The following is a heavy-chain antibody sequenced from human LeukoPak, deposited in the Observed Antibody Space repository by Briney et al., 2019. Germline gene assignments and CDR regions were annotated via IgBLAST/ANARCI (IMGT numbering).Heavy chain of an antibody. CDR1: GFTVSSNY. Sequence: PGGSLRLSCAASGFTVSSNYMSWVRQAPGKGLEWVSVIYSGGSTYYADSVKGRFTISRDNSKNTQYLQMNSLRAEDTAVYYCARVRITGYDYRYFDYWGQGTLVTVSS. D-gene: IGHD5-12*01. CDR2: IYSGGST. J-gene: IGHJ4*02. V-gene: IGHV3-53*01. CDR3: ARVRITGYDYRYFDY.